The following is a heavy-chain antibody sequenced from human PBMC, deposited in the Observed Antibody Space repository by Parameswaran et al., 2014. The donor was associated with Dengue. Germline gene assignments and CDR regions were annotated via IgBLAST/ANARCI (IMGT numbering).Heavy chain of an antibody. Sequence: SWVRQAPGQGLEWMGRIIPILDLVNYAQKFRGRVTITADKSTSTAYMELRSLGSEDTAVYYCARDLPYGSGSYRSRNYYYYGLDLWGQGTTVTVSS. D-gene: IGHD3-10*01. CDR3: ARDLPYGSGSYRSRNYYYYGLDL. J-gene: IGHJ6*02. CDR2: IIPILDLV. V-gene: IGHV1-69*04.